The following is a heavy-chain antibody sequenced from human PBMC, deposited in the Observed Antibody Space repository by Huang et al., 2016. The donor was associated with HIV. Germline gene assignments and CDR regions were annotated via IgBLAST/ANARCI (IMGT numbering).Heavy chain of an antibody. J-gene: IGHJ6*03. V-gene: IGHV2-5*02. CDR3: AHIGRLGNYYMDV. Sequence: QITLKESGPTVIKPTQTLTLTCSFSGFSLNHKGVGVGWIRQPPGKALGWLGLIYWDDDKRFTPSLKNRITITKDTSKNQVVCTMTNLDPMDTGTYYCAHIGRLGNYYMDVWGNGTTVTVSS. CDR2: IYWDDDK. D-gene: IGHD7-27*01. CDR1: GFSLNHKGVG.